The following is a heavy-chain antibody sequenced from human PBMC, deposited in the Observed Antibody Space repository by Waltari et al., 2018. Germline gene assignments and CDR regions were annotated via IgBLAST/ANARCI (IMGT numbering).Heavy chain of an antibody. CDR3: ARGVNEYHSLPQYADY. V-gene: IGHV1-18*01. D-gene: IGHD3-10*01. CDR1: GYVFNRYS. J-gene: IGHJ4*02. Sequence: QIQLVQSGPAVKTTGASVKLSCKTSGYVFNRYSTNWVRRAPEHGLEWMGWISGYDGHTNYTHQLQGRLTMTTDTPTATAYMELRNLISDDTAIYCCARGVNEYHSLPQYADYWGQGTLVTVSS. CDR2: ISGYDGHT.